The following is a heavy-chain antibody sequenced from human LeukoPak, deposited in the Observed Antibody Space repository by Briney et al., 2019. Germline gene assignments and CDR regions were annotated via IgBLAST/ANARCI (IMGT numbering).Heavy chain of an antibody. Sequence: GGSLRLSCAASGFTLRNYWMHWVRQAPGKGLVWVSHIYGDGTNTDYADSVKGRFTISRANARNTLYLQINSLRAEATAVYYCARGNYPSSFDSWGQGTLVTVSS. CDR1: GFTLRNYW. J-gene: IGHJ4*02. CDR3: ARGNYPSSFDS. D-gene: IGHD5-24*01. CDR2: IYGDGTNT. V-gene: IGHV3-74*01.